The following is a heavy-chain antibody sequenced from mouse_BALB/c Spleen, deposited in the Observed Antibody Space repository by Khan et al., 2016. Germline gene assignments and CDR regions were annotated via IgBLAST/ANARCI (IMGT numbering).Heavy chain of an antibody. CDR1: GFTFTDYY. CDR2: ISNRAYGYTS. V-gene: IGHV7-3*02. CDR3: ESHQCDDYTMDH. Sequence: EVELVESGGGLVQPGGSLRLSCATSGFTFTDYYISWVRQPPGKALEWVGFISNRAYGYTSESSPSVRGRFTISRDNYQSLVYLQMKPLRPEDSATYYCESHQCDDYTMDHWGQGTSVTVSS. J-gene: IGHJ4*01.